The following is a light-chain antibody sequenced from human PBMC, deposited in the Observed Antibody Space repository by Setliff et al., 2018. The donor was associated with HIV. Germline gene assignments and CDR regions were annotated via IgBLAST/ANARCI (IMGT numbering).Light chain of an antibody. CDR1: NSDIGTYDL. Sequence: QSVLTQPASVSGSPGQAITISCTGNNSDIGTYDLVSWYQQHPGRAPKLTIFEVKRRPSGVSNRFSGSKFGNTASLTISGLQAEDEATYFCSSYTGSDTFDVFGTGTKVTVL. J-gene: IGLJ1*01. CDR2: EVK. V-gene: IGLV2-23*02. CDR3: SSYTGSDTFDV.